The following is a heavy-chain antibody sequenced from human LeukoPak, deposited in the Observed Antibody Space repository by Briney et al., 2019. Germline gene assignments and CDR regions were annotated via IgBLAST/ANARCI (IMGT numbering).Heavy chain of an antibody. CDR2: INPSGGST. CDR3: ARVHKYYYDSSGYYY. Sequence: ASVKVSCKASGYTFTSYYMHWVRQAPGQGLEWMGIINPSGGSTSYAQKFQGRVTMTRDTSTNTVYMELSSLRSEDTAVYYCARVHKYYYDSSGYYYWGQGTLVTVSS. J-gene: IGHJ4*02. CDR1: GYTFTSYY. D-gene: IGHD3-22*01. V-gene: IGHV1-46*01.